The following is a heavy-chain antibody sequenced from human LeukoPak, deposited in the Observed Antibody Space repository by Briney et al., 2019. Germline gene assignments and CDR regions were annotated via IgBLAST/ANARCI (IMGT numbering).Heavy chain of an antibody. CDR3: AREWSASDY. CDR1: GYTFTSYY. V-gene: IGHV1-46*01. D-gene: IGHD1-26*01. Sequence: ASVKVSCKASGYTFTSYYMHWVRQAPGQGLEWMGIINPSGGSTSYAQKFQGRVTMTRDTSISTAYMELSRLRSDDTAVYYCAREWSASDYWGQGTLVTVSS. J-gene: IGHJ4*02. CDR2: INPSGGST.